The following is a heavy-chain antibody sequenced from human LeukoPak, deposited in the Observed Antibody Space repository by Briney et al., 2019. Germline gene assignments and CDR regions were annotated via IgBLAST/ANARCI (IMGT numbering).Heavy chain of an antibody. CDR3: AEFATVDLRGWFDP. CDR2: ISGSGGST. V-gene: IGHV3-23*01. CDR1: GFTFSSYA. D-gene: IGHD4-23*01. J-gene: IGHJ5*02. Sequence: LAGGSLRLSCAASGFTFSSYAMSWVRQAPGKGLEWVSAISGSGGSTYYADSVKGRFTISRDNSKNTLYLQMNSLRVEDTAVYYCAEFATVDLRGWFDPWGQGTLVTVSS.